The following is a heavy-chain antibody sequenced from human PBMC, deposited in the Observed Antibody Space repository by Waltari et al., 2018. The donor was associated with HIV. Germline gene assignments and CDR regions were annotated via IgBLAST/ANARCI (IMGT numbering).Heavy chain of an antibody. CDR3: ARLPYSSGWYFDN. J-gene: IGHJ4*02. CDR1: GYNFTSYY. CDR2: FYPGDSDV. Sequence: EVQLVQSGAVMKKPGQSLRISCRAFGYNFTSYYVAWVRQMPGIGLQWMGIFYPGDSDVRYSPSVQGQVNISVDKSVNTAYLHWTRLKASDTAIYYCARLPYSSGWYFDNWGQGTLVTVSS. V-gene: IGHV5-51*03. D-gene: IGHD6-19*01.